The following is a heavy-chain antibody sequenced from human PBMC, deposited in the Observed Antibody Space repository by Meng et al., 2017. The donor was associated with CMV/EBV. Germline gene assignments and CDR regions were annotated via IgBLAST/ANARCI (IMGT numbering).Heavy chain of an antibody. J-gene: IGHJ6*02. V-gene: IGHV3-64*02. D-gene: IGHD2-2*01. CDR3: ARDLCSRIPCGMDV. Sequence: GESLKISCAASGFTFSSYAMHWVRQAPGKGLEYVSAISSNGGSTYYADSVKGRFTISRDNSKNTLYLQMGSLRAEDMAVYYCARDLCSRIPCGMDVWGQGTTVTVSS. CDR1: GFTFSSYA. CDR2: ISSNGGST.